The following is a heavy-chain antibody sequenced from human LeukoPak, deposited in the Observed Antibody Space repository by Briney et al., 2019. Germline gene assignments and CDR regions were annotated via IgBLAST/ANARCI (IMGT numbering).Heavy chain of an antibody. J-gene: IGHJ3*02. V-gene: IGHV4-59*01. D-gene: IGHD3-10*01. Sequence: PSETLSLTCTVSGGSLNTYYWSWIRQPPGKGLEWIAYIHDSGKTHYNPSLKSRATISIDTSKNHFSLSLSSVTAADTALYYCARDRGLAGFDAYDIWGQGTMVTVSS. CDR3: ARDRGLAGFDAYDI. CDR1: GGSLNTYY. CDR2: IHDSGKT.